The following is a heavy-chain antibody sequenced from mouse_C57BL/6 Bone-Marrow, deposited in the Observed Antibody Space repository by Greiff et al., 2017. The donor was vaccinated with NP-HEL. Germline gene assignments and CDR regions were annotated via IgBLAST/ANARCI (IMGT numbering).Heavy chain of an antibody. Sequence: EVQVVESGGGLVQSGRSLRLSCATSGFTFCDFYMEWVRQAPGKGLEWIAASRYKANDYTIEYSASVKGRFIVSRDTSQSILYLQMNALRAEDTAIYYGARDAIYECYPSWLAYWGQGTLVTVSA. D-gene: IGHD2-3*01. CDR3: ARDAIYECYPSWLAY. V-gene: IGHV7-1*01. CDR1: GFTFCDFY. CDR2: SRYKANDYTI. J-gene: IGHJ3*01.